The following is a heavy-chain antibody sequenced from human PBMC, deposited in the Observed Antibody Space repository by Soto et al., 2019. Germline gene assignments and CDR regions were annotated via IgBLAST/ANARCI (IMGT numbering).Heavy chain of an antibody. V-gene: IGHV1-69*13. CDR3: ARDLRAAGRPGMDV. CDR1: GSFSSYA. J-gene: IGHJ6*02. D-gene: IGHD6-13*01. CDR2: IIPIVGTG. Sequence: GASVKGLLQGFWGSFSSYAISWVRQAPGQGLEWMGGIIPIVGTGNYAQNFQGRVTITADESTSTAYMELSSLRSEDTAMYYCARDLRAAGRPGMDVWGQGTTVTVSS.